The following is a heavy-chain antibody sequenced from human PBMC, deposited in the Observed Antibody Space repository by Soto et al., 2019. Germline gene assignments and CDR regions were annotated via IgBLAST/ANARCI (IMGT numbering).Heavy chain of an antibody. Sequence: VASVKVSCKASGGTFSSYAISWVRQAPGQGLEWMGGIIPIFGTANYAQKFQGRVTITADESTSTAYMELSSLRSEDTAVYYCARDRGRDSSSWHLFLYGMDVWGQGTTVTVSS. J-gene: IGHJ6*02. CDR2: IIPIFGTA. D-gene: IGHD6-13*01. CDR1: GGTFSSYA. CDR3: ARDRGRDSSSWHLFLYGMDV. V-gene: IGHV1-69*13.